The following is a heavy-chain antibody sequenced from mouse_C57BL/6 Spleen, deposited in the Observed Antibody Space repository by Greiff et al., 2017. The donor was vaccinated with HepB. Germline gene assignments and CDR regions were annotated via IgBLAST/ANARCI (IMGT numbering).Heavy chain of an antibody. Sequence: VQLQQPGAELVMPGASVKLSCKASGYTFTSYWMHWVKQRPGQGLEWIGEIDPSDSYTNYNQKFKGKSTLTVDKSSSTAYMQLSSLTSEDSAVYYCARGGTGTHFAYWGQGTLVTVSA. D-gene: IGHD4-1*01. CDR2: IDPSDSYT. CDR1: GYTFTSYW. CDR3: ARGGTGTHFAY. J-gene: IGHJ3*01. V-gene: IGHV1-69*01.